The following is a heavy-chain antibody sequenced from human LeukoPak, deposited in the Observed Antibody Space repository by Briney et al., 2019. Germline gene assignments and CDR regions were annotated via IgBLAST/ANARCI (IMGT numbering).Heavy chain of an antibody. CDR1: VGTFSSYA. D-gene: IGHD2-21*02. Sequence: GASVKVSCKASVGTFSSYAISWVRQAPGQGLEWMGRIIPIFGTANYAQKFQGRVTLTTEGSTSTAYMELSSLRSEDTAVYYCARSPLYCGGDCYAEPKVDYWGQGTLVTVSS. J-gene: IGHJ4*02. V-gene: IGHV1-69*05. CDR2: IIPIFGTA. CDR3: ARSPLYCGGDCYAEPKVDY.